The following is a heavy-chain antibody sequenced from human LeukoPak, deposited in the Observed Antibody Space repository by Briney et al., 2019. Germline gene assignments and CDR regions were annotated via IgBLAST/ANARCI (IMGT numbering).Heavy chain of an antibody. CDR2: ISSSGSTI. J-gene: IGHJ4*02. Sequence: QPGGSLRLSCAASGFTFSSYEMNWVRQAPGEGLEWVSYISSSGSTIYYADSVKGRFTISRDNSKNTLYLQMNSLRAEDTAVYYCAKDSYDILTGYYIWASDPAGYWGQGTLVTVSS. D-gene: IGHD3-9*01. CDR1: GFTFSSYE. CDR3: AKDSYDILTGYYIWASDPAGY. V-gene: IGHV3-48*03.